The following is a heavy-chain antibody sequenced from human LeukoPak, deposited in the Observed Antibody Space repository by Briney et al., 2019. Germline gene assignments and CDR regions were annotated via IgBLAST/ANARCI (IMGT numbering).Heavy chain of an antibody. CDR2: IYYSGST. CDR3: AREQGSSYPY. V-gene: IGHV4-59*01. Sequence: KSSETLSLTCTVSGGSISSYYWSWIRQPPGKGLEWIGYIYYSGSTNYNPSLKSRVTISVVTSKNQFSLKLSSVTAADTAVYYCAREQGSSYPYWGQGTLVTVSS. J-gene: IGHJ4*02. D-gene: IGHD6-13*01. CDR1: GGSISSYY.